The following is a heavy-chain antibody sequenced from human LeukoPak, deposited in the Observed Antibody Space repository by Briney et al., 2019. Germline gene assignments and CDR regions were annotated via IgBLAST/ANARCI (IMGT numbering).Heavy chain of an antibody. J-gene: IGHJ5*02. V-gene: IGHV4-39*02. Sequence: SETLSLTCTVSVDSLSSANDLWGWIRQPPGKGLEWVGGTYYRGSTYNNPSVQSRVTISLDSSRSHFSLTLNSVTAADTAVYYCARGRADKSTVFDDWGQGTLVLVSS. CDR3: ARGRADKSTVFDD. CDR2: TYYRGST. D-gene: IGHD4-11*01. CDR1: VDSLSSANDL.